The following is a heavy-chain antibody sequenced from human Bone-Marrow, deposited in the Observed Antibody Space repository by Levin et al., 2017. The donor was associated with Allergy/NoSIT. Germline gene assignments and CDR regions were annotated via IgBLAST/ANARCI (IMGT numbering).Heavy chain of an antibody. CDR3: TRDRGSSGWFES. D-gene: IGHD6-19*01. V-gene: IGHV4-61*01. CDR1: GGPVNSGSYY. CDR2: VYYSGTT. J-gene: IGHJ5*01. Sequence: GSLRLSCTVSGGPVNSGSYYWSWIRQPPGKGLEWIGSVYYSGTTNYNPSLKRRASITVDTSKNQFSLTLSSLTAADTAVYYCTRDRGSSGWFESWGQRTLVTVSS.